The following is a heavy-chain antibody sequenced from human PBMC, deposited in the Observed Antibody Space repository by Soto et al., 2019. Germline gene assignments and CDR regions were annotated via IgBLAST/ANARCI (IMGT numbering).Heavy chain of an antibody. Sequence: GGSLRLSCAASGFTFSDHYMDWVRQAPGKGLEWVGRIRKKANSYTTEYAASVKGRFTISRDDSKNSLSLQMNSLKTEDTAVYYCVRVAVTPGRLDYWGQGTLVTVSS. CDR3: VRVAVTPGRLDY. V-gene: IGHV3-72*01. CDR1: GFTFSDHY. D-gene: IGHD2-15*01. J-gene: IGHJ4*02. CDR2: IRKKANSYTT.